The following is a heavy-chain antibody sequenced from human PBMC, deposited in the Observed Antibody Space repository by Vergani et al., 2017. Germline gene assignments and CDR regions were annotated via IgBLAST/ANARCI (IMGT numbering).Heavy chain of an antibody. CDR1: GGSINPSSSF. CDR3: ARDSAVGGTFDS. D-gene: IGHD1-26*01. V-gene: IGHV4-39*07. CDR2: IYYSGRT. Sequence: QLQLQESGPGLVKPSETLSLICTVSGGSINPSSSFWGWIRQSPGKGLEWIGSIYYSGRTDYNPSLESRVTISVDTSKNTFSLKLNSVTAADTAIYYCARDSAVGGTFDSWGQGTLVSVSS. J-gene: IGHJ4*02.